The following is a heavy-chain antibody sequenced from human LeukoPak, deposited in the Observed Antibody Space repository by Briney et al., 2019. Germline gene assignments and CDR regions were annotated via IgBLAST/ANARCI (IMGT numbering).Heavy chain of an antibody. J-gene: IGHJ4*02. Sequence: TSETLSLTCTVSGGSISSYYWSWIRQPPGKGLEWIGYIYYSGSTNYNPSLKSRVTISVDTSKNQFSLKLSSVTAADTAVYYCARVTPVHPSGYSFDYWGQGTLVTVSS. D-gene: IGHD3-22*01. CDR2: IYYSGST. CDR3: ARVTPVHPSGYSFDY. V-gene: IGHV4-59*01. CDR1: GGSISSYY.